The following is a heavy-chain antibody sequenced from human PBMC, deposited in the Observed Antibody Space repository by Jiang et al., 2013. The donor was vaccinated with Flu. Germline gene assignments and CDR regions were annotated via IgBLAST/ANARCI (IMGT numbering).Heavy chain of an antibody. V-gene: IGHV4-39*07. Sequence: GSGLVKPSETLSLTCSVSGGAIRSSYYYWGWIRQPPGKGLEWIGNIYYNGDTYYNPSLRSRVTISVDRSKNQFSLKLSSVTAADTAVYYCARGGYGDYDFDYWGQGTLVTVSS. CDR2: IYYNGDT. D-gene: IGHD4-17*01. CDR3: ARGGYGDYDFDY. J-gene: IGHJ4*02. CDR1: GGAIRSSYYY.